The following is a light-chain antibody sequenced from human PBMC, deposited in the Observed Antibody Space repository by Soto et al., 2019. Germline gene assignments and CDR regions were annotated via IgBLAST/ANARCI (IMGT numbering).Light chain of an antibody. CDR3: GSWDSSLSAYV. CDR1: SSNIGSND. CDR2: DNN. V-gene: IGLV1-51*01. J-gene: IGLJ1*01. Sequence: QSVLTQSPSVSAAPGQKVTISCSGSSSNIGSNDVSWYQQLPGTAHKLLIYDNNKRPSGIPDRFSGSKSGTSGTLDITGLQTGDEADYYCGSWDSSLSAYVFGTGTKV.